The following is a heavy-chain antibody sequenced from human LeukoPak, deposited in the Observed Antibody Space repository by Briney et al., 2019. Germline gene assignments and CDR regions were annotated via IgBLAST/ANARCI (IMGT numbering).Heavy chain of an antibody. D-gene: IGHD3-10*01. CDR2: ISTYNGNT. CDR1: GYTYSDYG. CDR3: ARSMVRAVTQVASDY. Sequence: ASVKVSCKASGYTYSDYGISWVRQAPGQGLEWMGWISTYNGNTIYAEKLQGRVTMTTDTSTSTAYMELKSLRSDDTAVYYCARSMVRAVTQVASDYWGQGTLVTVSS. J-gene: IGHJ4*02. V-gene: IGHV1-18*01.